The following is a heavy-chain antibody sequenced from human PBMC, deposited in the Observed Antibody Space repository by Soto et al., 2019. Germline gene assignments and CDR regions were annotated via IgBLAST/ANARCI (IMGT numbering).Heavy chain of an antibody. J-gene: IGHJ4*02. V-gene: IGHV3-23*01. CDR1: GFTYNTYA. D-gene: IGHD5-12*01. CDR2: VSGSGGTT. CDR3: AKGCLIVATAVDC. Sequence: EVQLLESGGGLVQPGGSLRLSCVASGFTYNTYAMSWVRQAQGKGLEWVSGVSGSGGTTDYADSVKGRFTISRDNSKNTVYLQMNSLRVDDTAVYYCAKGCLIVATAVDCWGQGILVTVSS.